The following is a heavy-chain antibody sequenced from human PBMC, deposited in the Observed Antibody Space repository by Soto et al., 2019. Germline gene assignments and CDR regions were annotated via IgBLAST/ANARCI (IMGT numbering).Heavy chain of an antibody. CDR3: ASTMVRGVILPLFDY. V-gene: IGHV3-30-3*01. CDR1: GFTFSSYA. CDR2: ISYDGSNK. D-gene: IGHD3-10*01. Sequence: GGSLRLSCAASGFTFSSYAMHWVRQAPGKGLEWVAVISYDGSNKYYADSVKGRFTISRDNSKNTLYLQMNSLRAEDTAVYYCASTMVRGVILPLFDYWGQGTLVTVSS. J-gene: IGHJ4*02.